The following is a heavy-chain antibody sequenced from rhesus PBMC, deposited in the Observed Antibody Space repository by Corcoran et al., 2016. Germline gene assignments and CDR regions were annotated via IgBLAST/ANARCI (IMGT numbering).Heavy chain of an antibody. CDR2: ISGRGGST. V-gene: IGHV4-173*01. CDR3: ARDPLSMIVVRYFDY. Sequence: QLQLQESGPGLVKPSETLSLTCAVSGGSISSNYWSWIRQPPGKGVEWIGRISGRGGSTDYNPSLKSRVTISTDTSKNQFSLKLSSVTAADTAVYYCARDPLSMIVVRYFDYWGQGVLVTVSS. D-gene: IGHD3-28*01. CDR1: GGSISSNY. J-gene: IGHJ4*01.